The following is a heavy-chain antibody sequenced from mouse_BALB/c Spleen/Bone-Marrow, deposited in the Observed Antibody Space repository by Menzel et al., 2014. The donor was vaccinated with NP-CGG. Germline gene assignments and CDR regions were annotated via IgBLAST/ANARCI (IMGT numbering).Heavy chain of an antibody. Sequence: VQLKESGGDLVKPGGSLKLSCVASGFTFSSYGMSWVRQTPDKRLECVATISSGGSYTYYPDSVKGRFTISRDNAKNTLYLQMSSLKSEDTAMYYCGRNYYGSSYYFDYWGQGTTLTVSS. CDR3: GRNYYGSSYYFDY. CDR2: ISSGGSYT. CDR1: GFTFSSYG. J-gene: IGHJ2*01. D-gene: IGHD1-1*01. V-gene: IGHV5-6*01.